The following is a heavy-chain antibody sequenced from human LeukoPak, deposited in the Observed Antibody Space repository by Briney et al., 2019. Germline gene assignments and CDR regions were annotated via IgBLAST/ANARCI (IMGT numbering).Heavy chain of an antibody. Sequence: GATVKISCKASGYTFTDSHMHWVQQAPGKGLEWMGRFDPEDGETIYAEKFQGRVTITADMSTDTAYMELSSLRSEDTAVYYCAREALAGDWYFDLWGRGTLVTVSS. D-gene: IGHD6-19*01. V-gene: IGHV1-69-2*01. CDR2: FDPEDGET. CDR1: GYTFTDSH. J-gene: IGHJ2*01. CDR3: AREALAGDWYFDL.